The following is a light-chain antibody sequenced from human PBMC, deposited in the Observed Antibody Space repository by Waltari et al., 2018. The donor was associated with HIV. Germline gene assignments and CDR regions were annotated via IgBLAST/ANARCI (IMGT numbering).Light chain of an antibody. V-gene: IGKV2-24*01. CDR2: QIS. CDR1: QSLVDSDGNTY. J-gene: IGKJ2*01. Sequence: DIVMTQTPLSSPVTLGQPASISCRSSQSLVDSDGNTYLSWLRQRPGQPPRLLIYQISKLFSGVPDRFSGSGAGTDFTLKISRVEAEDVGIYYCMQATQFPHTFGQGTKLEI. CDR3: MQATQFPHT.